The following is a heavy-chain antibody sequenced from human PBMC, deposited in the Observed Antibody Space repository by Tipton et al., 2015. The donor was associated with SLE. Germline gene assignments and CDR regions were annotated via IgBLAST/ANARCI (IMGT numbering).Heavy chain of an antibody. J-gene: IGHJ3*02. D-gene: IGHD6-19*01. CDR3: ERTSVGQWLNVKACDI. CDR1: GGTFSSYA. CDR2: IIPIFGTA. Sequence: QLVQSGPEVKKPGSSVKVSCKASGGTFSSYAISWVRQAPGQGLEWMGGIIPIFGTANYAQKLQGRVTMTTDTSTSTFYMALRSLRSDDTAVYYCERTSVGQWLNVKACDIWGQGTMVTVAS. V-gene: IGHV1-69*06.